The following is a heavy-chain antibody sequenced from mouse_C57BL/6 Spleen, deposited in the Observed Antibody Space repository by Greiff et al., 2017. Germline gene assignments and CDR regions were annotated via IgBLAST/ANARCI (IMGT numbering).Heavy chain of an antibody. Sequence: VQLQQSGAELVKPGASVKISCKASGYAFSSYWMNWVKQRPGKGLEWIGQIYPGDGDTNYNGKFKGKATLTADKSSSTAYMQHSSLTSEDSAVYFCARSRVTTVVGAMDYWGQGASVTVSS. D-gene: IGHD1-1*01. J-gene: IGHJ4*01. CDR3: ARSRVTTVVGAMDY. CDR2: IYPGDGDT. CDR1: GYAFSSYW. V-gene: IGHV1-80*01.